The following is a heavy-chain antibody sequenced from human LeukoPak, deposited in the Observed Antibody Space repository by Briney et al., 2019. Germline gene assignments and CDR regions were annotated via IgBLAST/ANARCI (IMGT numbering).Heavy chain of an antibody. CDR2: ISSSSHYI. J-gene: IGHJ4*02. CDR3: ARDPWGGYSY. CDR1: GFTFSTYS. V-gene: IGHV3-21*01. Sequence: GGSLRLSCAASGFTFSTYSMNWGRQAPGKGLEWVSSISSSSHYIYYADSVKGRFTISRDNAKNSLYLEMNSLRGEDTAVYFCARDPWGGYSYWGQGSLVTVSS. D-gene: IGHD5-12*01.